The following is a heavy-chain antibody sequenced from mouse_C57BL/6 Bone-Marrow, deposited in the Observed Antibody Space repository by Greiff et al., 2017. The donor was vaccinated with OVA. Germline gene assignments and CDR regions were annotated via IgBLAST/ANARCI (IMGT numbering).Heavy chain of an antibody. V-gene: IGHV14-2*01. CDR2: IDPEDGET. D-gene: IGHD2-13*01. J-gene: IGHJ3*01. CDR1: GFNITDYY. Sequence: VQLQQSGAELVKPGASVKLSCTASGFNITDYYMHWVKQRTEKGLEWIGRIDPEDGETKYDPKFQGKATITADTSSNTAYLQLSILTSEDTAVYYCARPFIYYGDDWGQGTLVTVSA. CDR3: ARPFIYYGDD.